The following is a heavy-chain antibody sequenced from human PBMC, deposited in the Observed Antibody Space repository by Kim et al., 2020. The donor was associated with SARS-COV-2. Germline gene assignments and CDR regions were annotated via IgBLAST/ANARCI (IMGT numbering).Heavy chain of an antibody. CDR3: ARLGSSGWYSFQH. Sequence: YIPSFQGQVTISADKSISTVFLQWSTLKSSDTAMYYCARLGSSGWYSFQHWGQGTLVTVSS. V-gene: IGHV5-51*01. J-gene: IGHJ1*01. D-gene: IGHD6-19*01.